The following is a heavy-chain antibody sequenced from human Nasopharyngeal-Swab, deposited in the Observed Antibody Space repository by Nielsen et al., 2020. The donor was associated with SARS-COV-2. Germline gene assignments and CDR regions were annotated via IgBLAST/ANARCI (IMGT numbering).Heavy chain of an antibody. V-gene: IGHV7-4-1*02. CDR2: INTNTGNP. Sequence: WVRQAPGQGLEWMGWINTNTGNPTYAQGFTGRFVFSLDTSVSTAYLQISSPKAEDTAAYYCARVNVVYYYYGMDVWGQGTTVTVSS. CDR3: ARVNVVYYYYGMDV. J-gene: IGHJ6*02. D-gene: IGHD2-15*01.